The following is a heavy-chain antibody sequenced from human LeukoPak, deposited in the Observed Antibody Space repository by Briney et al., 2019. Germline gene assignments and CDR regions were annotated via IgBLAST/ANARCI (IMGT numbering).Heavy chain of an antibody. CDR3: SRHEYSGSYYGLSWFDP. CDR2: IYYSGST. Sequence: SETLSLTCTVSGGSISSSGYYWGWIRQPPGKGLERIASIYYSGSTYYNPSLKSRVTISVDTSKNQLSLKLSSLTAAVTAVYYCSRHEYSGSYYGLSWFDPWGQGTLVTVSS. V-gene: IGHV4-39*01. CDR1: GGSISSSGYY. J-gene: IGHJ5*02. D-gene: IGHD1-26*01.